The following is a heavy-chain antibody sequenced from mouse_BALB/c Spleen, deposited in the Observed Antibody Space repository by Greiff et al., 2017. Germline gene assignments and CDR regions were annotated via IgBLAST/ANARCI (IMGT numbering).Heavy chain of an antibody. D-gene: IGHD1-1*01. CDR3: ARWGLGSSSYYFDY. V-gene: IGHV3-2*02. Sequence: EVQLVESGPGLVKPSQSLSLTCTVTGYSITSDYAWNWIRQFPGNKLEWMGYISYSGSTSYNPSLKSRISITRDTSKNQFFLQLNSVTTEDTATYYCARWGLGSSSYYFDYWGQGTTLTVSS. J-gene: IGHJ2*01. CDR2: ISYSGST. CDR1: GYSITSDYA.